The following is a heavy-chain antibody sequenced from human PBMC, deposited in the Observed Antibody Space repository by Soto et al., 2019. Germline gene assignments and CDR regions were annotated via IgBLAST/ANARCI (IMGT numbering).Heavy chain of an antibody. V-gene: IGHV3-23*01. CDR3: ASNTRYDPPDY. D-gene: IGHD3-16*01. CDR2: ISVSGGST. J-gene: IGHJ4*02. Sequence: GRSLRLSCAASGFTFSSHAMSRIRQAPGKGLAWVSGISVSGGSTYYADSVKGRFTISRDNSKNTLYLQMNSLRAEDTAVYYCASNTRYDPPDYWGQGTLVTVSS. CDR1: GFTFSSHA.